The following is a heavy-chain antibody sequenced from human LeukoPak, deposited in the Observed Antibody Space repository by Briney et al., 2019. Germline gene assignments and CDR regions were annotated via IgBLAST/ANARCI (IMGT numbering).Heavy chain of an antibody. CDR2: ISGSGGST. J-gene: IGHJ5*02. CDR1: GFTFSSYA. V-gene: IGHV3-23*01. Sequence: GGSLRLSCAASGFTFSSYAMSWVRQAPGKGLEWVSAISGSGGSTYYADSVKGRFTISRDNAKNSLYLQMNSLRAEDTAVYYCARVRLDTLDPWGQGTLVTVSS. CDR3: ARVRLDTLDP.